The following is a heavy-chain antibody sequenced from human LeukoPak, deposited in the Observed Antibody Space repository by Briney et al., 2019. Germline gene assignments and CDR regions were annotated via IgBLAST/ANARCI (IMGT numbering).Heavy chain of an antibody. D-gene: IGHD6-13*01. Sequence: PGGSLRLSCAAPGFTFSSYNMNWVRQAPGKGLEWVSYISSSGTTIYYADSVKGRFTISRDNAKNSLYLQMNSLRAEDTAVYYCARGIAAAGSWFDPWGQGTLVTVSS. CDR1: GFTFSSYN. CDR3: ARGIAAAGSWFDP. V-gene: IGHV3-48*04. CDR2: ISSSGTTI. J-gene: IGHJ5*02.